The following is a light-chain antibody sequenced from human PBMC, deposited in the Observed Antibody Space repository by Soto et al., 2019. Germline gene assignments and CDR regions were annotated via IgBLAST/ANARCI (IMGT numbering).Light chain of an antibody. J-gene: IGLJ2*01. CDR1: SSNIGSNH. CDR2: DNY. CDR3: DSWDNSLSVVL. Sequence: QSVLTQPPSVSAAPGQRVTISCSGSSSNIGSNHVSWYQQLPGTAPKLLIYDNYKRPSGIPDRFSGSTSGTSATLAIAGLQTGDEADYYCDSWDNSLSVVLFGGGTKVTVL. V-gene: IGLV1-51*01.